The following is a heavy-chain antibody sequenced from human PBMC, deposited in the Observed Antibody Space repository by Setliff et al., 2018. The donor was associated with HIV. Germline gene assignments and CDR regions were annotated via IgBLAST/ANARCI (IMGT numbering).Heavy chain of an antibody. CDR3: ARTTRHDGAAYDAFDL. CDR1: GDSIRGGDFY. D-gene: IGHD1-1*01. J-gene: IGHJ3*01. V-gene: IGHV4-30-4*01. Sequence: SETLSLTCIVSGDSIRGGDFYWTWIRQSPGKGLEWIGYVYWSGTTHYNPSLNGRVTISVDTSENQFSLKLGSLTAADSAVYYCARTTRHDGAAYDAFDLWGQGTLVTVSS. CDR2: VYWSGTT.